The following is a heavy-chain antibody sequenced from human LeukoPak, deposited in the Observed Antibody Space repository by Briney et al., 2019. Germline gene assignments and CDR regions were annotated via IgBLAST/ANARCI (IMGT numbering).Heavy chain of an antibody. CDR1: GFTFSSYS. J-gene: IGHJ2*01. V-gene: IGHV3-21*01. Sequence: GGSLRLSCAASGFTFSSYSMSWVRQAPGKGLQWVAYIDSSRTYIYYADSVKGRFTISRDNAKNSLFLQMNGLRAEDTAVYYCARDIRLDFSFDLWGRGTLVTVSS. CDR3: ARDIRLDFSFDL. CDR2: IDSSRTYI.